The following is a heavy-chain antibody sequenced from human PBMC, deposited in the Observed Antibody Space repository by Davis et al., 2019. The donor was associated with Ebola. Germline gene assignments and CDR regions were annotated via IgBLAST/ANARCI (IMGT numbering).Heavy chain of an antibody. D-gene: IGHD6-19*01. V-gene: IGHV4-38-2*02. Sequence: MPSETLSLTCTVSGYSISSGYYWGWIRQPPGKGLEWIGSIYHSGSTYYNPSLKSRVTISVDTSKNQFSLRLKSVTAADTAVYYCARHRVSSGWLDYWGQGTLVTVSS. CDR2: IYHSGST. CDR1: GYSISSGYY. CDR3: ARHRVSSGWLDY. J-gene: IGHJ4*02.